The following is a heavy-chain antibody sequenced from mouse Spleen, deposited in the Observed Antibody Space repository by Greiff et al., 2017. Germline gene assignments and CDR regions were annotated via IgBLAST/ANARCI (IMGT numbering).Heavy chain of an antibody. D-gene: IGHD4-1*02. CDR2: ISYDGSN. CDR3: ARVPHNWEVDY. Sequence: EVQLQESGPGLVKPSQSLSLTCSVTGYSITSGYYWNWIRQFPGNKLEWMGYISYDGSNNYNPSLKNRISITRDTSKNQFFLKLNSVTTEDTATYYCARVPHNWEVDYWGQGTTLTVSS. J-gene: IGHJ2*01. CDR1: GYSITSGYY. V-gene: IGHV3-6*01.